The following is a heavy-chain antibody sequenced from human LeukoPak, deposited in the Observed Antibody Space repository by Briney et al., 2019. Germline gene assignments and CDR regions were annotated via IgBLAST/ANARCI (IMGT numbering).Heavy chain of an antibody. CDR1: GGSVSSAGYY. CDR3: ARSSAWSPFDY. J-gene: IGHJ4*02. CDR2: ISFSGKN. D-gene: IGHD6-19*01. Sequence: SETLSLTCTVSGGSVSSAGYYWSWIRQPPGKGLEWIGYISFSGKNNYNPSLKSRVTISLDRSKNQFSLKLSSVTATDTAVYYCARSSAWSPFDYWGQGTLVTVSS. V-gene: IGHV4-61*08.